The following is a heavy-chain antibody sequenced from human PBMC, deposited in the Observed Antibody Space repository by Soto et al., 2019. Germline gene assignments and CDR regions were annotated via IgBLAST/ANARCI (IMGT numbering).Heavy chain of an antibody. CDR1: GYTFTGYY. Sequence: SCKASGYTFTGYYMHWIRQAPGKGLEWVGRIKPKSEGETADYTAPVRGRFTISRDDSQNTLHLQMDSLKTEDTAVYYRATVPCCSRPTWGLAVLVTVSS. CDR3: ATVPCCSRPT. V-gene: IGHV3-15*07. J-gene: IGHJ4*02. CDR2: IKPKSEGETA. D-gene: IGHD1-26*01.